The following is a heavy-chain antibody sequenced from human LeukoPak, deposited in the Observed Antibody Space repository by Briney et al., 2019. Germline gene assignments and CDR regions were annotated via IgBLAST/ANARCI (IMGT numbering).Heavy chain of an antibody. CDR3: ARVYYSNSYDYWYFDL. CDR2: IYHSGST. CDR1: GYSISSGYY. D-gene: IGHD6-13*01. V-gene: IGHV4-38-2*02. Sequence: KTSETLSLTCTVSGYSISSGYYWGWIRQPPGQGLEWIGSIYHSGSTYYNPSLKSRVTISVDTSKNQFSLKLSSVTAADTAVYYCARVYYSNSYDYWYFDLWGRGTLVTVSS. J-gene: IGHJ2*01.